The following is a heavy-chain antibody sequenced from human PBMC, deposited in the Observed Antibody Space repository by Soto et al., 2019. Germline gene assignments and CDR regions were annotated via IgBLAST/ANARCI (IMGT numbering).Heavy chain of an antibody. D-gene: IGHD1-26*01. CDR1: RFTFSRYA. Sequence: EVQLLESGGGLVQPGGSLRLSCAASRFTFSRYAMSWVRQAPGKGLEWVSAIGGSGDSTFYADSVKGRFTISRDNSKNTLYLQMNTLRAEDTEVYYCAKGMSGSYSYNWFDPWGQGTLVTVSS. CDR2: IGGSGDST. CDR3: AKGMSGSYSYNWFDP. J-gene: IGHJ5*02. V-gene: IGHV3-23*01.